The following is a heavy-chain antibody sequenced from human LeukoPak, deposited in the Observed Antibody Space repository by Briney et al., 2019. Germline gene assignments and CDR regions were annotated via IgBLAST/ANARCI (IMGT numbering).Heavy chain of an antibody. V-gene: IGHV3-48*01. CDR3: GRINGGPYGDNGPLNN. J-gene: IGHJ4*02. CDR2: ISSSSSTI. D-gene: IGHD4-17*01. Sequence: GGSLRLSCAASGFTFSSYSMNWVRQAPGKGLEWVSYISSSSSTIYYADSVKGRFTISRDNAKNSLYLQMNSLRAEDTAVYYCGRINGGPYGDNGPLNNGGQGTLVTFSS. CDR1: GFTFSSYS.